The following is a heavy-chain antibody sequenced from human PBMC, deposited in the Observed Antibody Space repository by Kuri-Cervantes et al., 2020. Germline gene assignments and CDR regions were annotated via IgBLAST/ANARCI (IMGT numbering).Heavy chain of an antibody. V-gene: IGHV3-30*07. Sequence: GESLKISCAASGFIFSSHAMHWVRQAPGKGLEWVAVISYDGSNKYFADSVKGRFTISRDNAKNSLYLQMNSLRAEDTAVYYCARDWGGMVRGASLDYWGQGTLVTVSS. J-gene: IGHJ4*02. CDR3: ARDWGGMVRGASLDY. D-gene: IGHD3-10*01. CDR1: GFIFSSHA. CDR2: ISYDGSNK.